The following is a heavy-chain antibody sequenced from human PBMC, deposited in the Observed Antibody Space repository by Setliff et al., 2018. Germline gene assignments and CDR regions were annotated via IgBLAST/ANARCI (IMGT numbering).Heavy chain of an antibody. Sequence: SETLSLTCTVSGGSISYNYWSWIRQPAGKGLQWIGFISYSGITTYNVSLKSRVSISVDTSKNQLSLTLSSVTAADTAVYYCVREGYSEYFQDWGRGTLVTVSS. J-gene: IGHJ1*01. CDR1: GGSISYNY. CDR3: VREGYSEYFQD. V-gene: IGHV4-59*01. CDR2: ISYSGIT. D-gene: IGHD1-1*01.